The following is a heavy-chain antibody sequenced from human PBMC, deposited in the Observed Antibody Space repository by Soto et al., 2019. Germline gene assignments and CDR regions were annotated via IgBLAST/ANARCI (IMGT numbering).Heavy chain of an antibody. CDR1: GFTVSSNY. J-gene: IGHJ4*02. V-gene: IGHV3-53*01. CDR3: ARSSGWYPLFEY. Sequence: EVQLVESGGGLIPPGGSLRLSCAASGFTVSSNYMSWVRQAPGKGLEWVSVIYSGGSTYYADSVKGRFTISRDNSKNTLYLQMNSRRAEDTAGYYCARSSGWYPLFEYWGQGTLVTVSS. D-gene: IGHD6-19*01. CDR2: IYSGGST.